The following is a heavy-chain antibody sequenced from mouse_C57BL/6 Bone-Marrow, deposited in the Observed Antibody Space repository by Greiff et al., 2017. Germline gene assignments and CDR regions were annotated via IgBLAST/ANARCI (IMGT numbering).Heavy chain of an antibody. CDR2: IHPSDSDT. CDR3: AITFDYGSSFYYAMDY. V-gene: IGHV1-74*01. J-gene: IGHJ4*01. D-gene: IGHD1-1*01. Sequence: QVQLKQPGAELVKPGASVKVSCKASGYTFTSYWMHWVKQRPGQGLEWIGRIHPSDSDTNYNQKFKGKATLTVDKSSSTAYMQLSSLTSEDSAVYYCAITFDYGSSFYYAMDYWGQGTSVTVSS. CDR1: GYTFTSYW.